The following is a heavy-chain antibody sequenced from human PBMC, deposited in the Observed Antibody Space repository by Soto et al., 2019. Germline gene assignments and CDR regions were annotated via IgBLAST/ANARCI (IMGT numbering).Heavy chain of an antibody. Sequence: QVQLVQSGAEVKKPGSSVKVSCKASGGTFSSYAISWVRQAPGQGLEWMGGTIPIFGTANYAQKFQGRVTITADEATSTAYMELSSLRSEDTAVYYCARYAKYYYDSSPPDWFDPWGQGTLGTVFS. V-gene: IGHV1-69*01. CDR3: ARYAKYYYDSSPPDWFDP. CDR2: TIPIFGTA. D-gene: IGHD3-22*01. CDR1: GGTFSSYA. J-gene: IGHJ5*02.